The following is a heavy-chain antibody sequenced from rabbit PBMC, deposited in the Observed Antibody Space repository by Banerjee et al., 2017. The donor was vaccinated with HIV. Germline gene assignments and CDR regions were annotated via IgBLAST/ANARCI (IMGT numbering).Heavy chain of an antibody. CDR1: GIDFSGLYY. CDR2: IYTSSGTT. Sequence: QSLEESGGGLVKAGGTLTLTCKASGIDFSGLYYMCWVRQAPGKGLELIACIYTSSGTTWYASWVNGRFTISRSTSLNTVDLKMTSLTAADTATYFCARGWAAYVGYGYINYFKLWGQGTLVTVS. J-gene: IGHJ4*01. CDR3: ARGWAAYVGYGYINYFKL. V-gene: IGHV1S43*01. D-gene: IGHD6-1*01.